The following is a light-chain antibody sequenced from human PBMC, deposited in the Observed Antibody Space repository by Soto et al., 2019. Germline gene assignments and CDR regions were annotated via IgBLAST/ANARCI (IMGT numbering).Light chain of an antibody. Sequence: DVQITQSPSTLSGSVGDRGTITCRASQTISSWLAWYQQKPGKAPKLLIYKASTLKSGVPSRFSGSGSGTEFTLTISSLQPDDFATYYCQHYNSYSEAFGHGTKVDIK. CDR1: QTISSW. CDR3: QHYNSYSEA. V-gene: IGKV1-5*03. J-gene: IGKJ1*01. CDR2: KAS.